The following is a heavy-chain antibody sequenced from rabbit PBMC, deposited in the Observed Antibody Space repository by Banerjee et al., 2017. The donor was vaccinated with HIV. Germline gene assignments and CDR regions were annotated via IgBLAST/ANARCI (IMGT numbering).Heavy chain of an antibody. D-gene: IGHD8-1*01. CDR1: GFSFSNTAV. Sequence: QEQLVESGGGLVKPEGSLTLSCTASGFSFSNTAVMCWVRQAPGKGLEWIACINAVTGKAVYASWAKVRFSFSKASSTTVTLQRTSLTAADTSTYFCAIDGAGGSYFDLWGPGTLVTVS. CDR3: AIDGAGGSYFDL. J-gene: IGHJ4*01. CDR2: INAVTGKA. V-gene: IGHV1S45*01.